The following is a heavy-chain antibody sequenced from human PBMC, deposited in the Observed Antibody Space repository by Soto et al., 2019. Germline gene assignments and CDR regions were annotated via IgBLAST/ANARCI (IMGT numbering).Heavy chain of an antibody. D-gene: IGHD6-13*01. Sequence: QVQLQESGPGLVKPSQTLSLTCTVSGGSISSGGYYWTWSRQHPGKGLEWIGYNYYSGITYYNPSLKRRVTISLDTSKNQVSRKLSTVTAADTAVYYCARGSIIAGLYYGMDVWGQGTTVTVSS. CDR3: ARGSIIAGLYYGMDV. CDR2: NYYSGIT. J-gene: IGHJ6*02. V-gene: IGHV4-31*03. CDR1: GGSISSGGYY.